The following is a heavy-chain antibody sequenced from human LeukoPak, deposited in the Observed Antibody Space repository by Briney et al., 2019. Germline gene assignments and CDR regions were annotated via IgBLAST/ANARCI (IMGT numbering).Heavy chain of an antibody. V-gene: IGHV4-61*02. Sequence: SETLSLTCTVSGGSISSGSYYWSWIRQPAGKGLEWIGRIYTSGSTNYNPSLKSRVTISVDTSKNQFSLKLSSVTAADTAVYYCAREGVAAAVMSWGQGTLVTVSS. CDR3: AREGVAAAVMS. CDR1: GGSISSGSYY. CDR2: IYTSGST. J-gene: IGHJ4*02. D-gene: IGHD6-13*01.